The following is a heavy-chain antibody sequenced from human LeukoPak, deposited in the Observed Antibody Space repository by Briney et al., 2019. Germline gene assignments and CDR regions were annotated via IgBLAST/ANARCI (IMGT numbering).Heavy chain of an antibody. Sequence: PSQTLSLTCAVSGGSIGSRSFSWIWIRQPPGKALELLGYISHSGATYYNPSLKSRIIVSVERSKNQFPLNLTSVTAADTAVYCGARIRCSGGSCNLFDSWGQGTLVTVSS. CDR2: ISHSGAT. CDR3: ARIRCSGGSCNLFDS. J-gene: IGHJ5*01. D-gene: IGHD2-15*01. V-gene: IGHV4-30-2*01. CDR1: GGSIGSRSFS.